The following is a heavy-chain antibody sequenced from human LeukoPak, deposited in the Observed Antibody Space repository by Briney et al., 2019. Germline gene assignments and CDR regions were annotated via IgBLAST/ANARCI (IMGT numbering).Heavy chain of an antibody. CDR1: GGSINSYY. CDR2: IYSSGST. D-gene: IGHD2-2*01. CDR3: ARVQYLRTDWFDP. J-gene: IGHJ5*02. V-gene: IGHV4-4*07. Sequence: SETLSLTCTVSGGSINSYYWSWIRRPAGKGLEWIGRIYSSGSTTYNPSLKSRVTMSVDTSKNQFSLRLSSVTAADTAVYYCARVQYLRTDWFDPWGQGTLVTVSS.